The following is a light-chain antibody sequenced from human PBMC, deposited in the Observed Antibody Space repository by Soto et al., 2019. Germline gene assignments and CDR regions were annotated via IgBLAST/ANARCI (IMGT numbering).Light chain of an antibody. CDR3: GTWDDSLHSVV. Sequence: QSVLTPPPSVSAAPGQMVTISCSGSNSNIGNNHVSWYQRLPGTAPKLLIYDSHKRPSGIPARFSGSKSGASASLGISGLQPGDEADYYCGTWDDSLHSVVFGGGTKFTVL. J-gene: IGLJ2*01. CDR2: DSH. V-gene: IGLV1-51*01. CDR1: NSNIGNNH.